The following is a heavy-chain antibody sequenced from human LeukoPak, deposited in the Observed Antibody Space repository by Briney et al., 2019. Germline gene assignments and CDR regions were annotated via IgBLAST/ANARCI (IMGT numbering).Heavy chain of an antibody. J-gene: IGHJ5*02. CDR2: INTNTGNP. D-gene: IGHD3-22*01. V-gene: IGHV7-4-1*02. CDR3: ARNPYYYDSSGLNWFDP. Sequence: ASVKVSCKASGYTFTSYAMNWVRQAPGQGLEWMGWINTNTGNPTYAQGFTGRFVFSLDTSVSTAYLQISSLKAEDTAVYYCARNPYYYDSSGLNWFDPWGQGTLVTVSS. CDR1: GYTFTSYA.